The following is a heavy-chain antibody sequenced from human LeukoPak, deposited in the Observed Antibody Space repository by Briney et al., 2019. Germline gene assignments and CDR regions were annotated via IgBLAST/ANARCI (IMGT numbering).Heavy chain of an antibody. V-gene: IGHV4-34*01. CDR1: GGSFSGYY. CDR3: ARGRTGTSDDYYYGMDV. D-gene: IGHD4-17*01. Sequence: SETLSLTCAVCGGSFSGYYWSWIRQPPGKGLEWIGEINHSGSTNYNPSLKSRVTISVDTSKNQFSLKLSSVTAADTAVYYCARGRTGTSDDYYYGMDVWGQGTTVTVSS. CDR2: INHSGST. J-gene: IGHJ6*02.